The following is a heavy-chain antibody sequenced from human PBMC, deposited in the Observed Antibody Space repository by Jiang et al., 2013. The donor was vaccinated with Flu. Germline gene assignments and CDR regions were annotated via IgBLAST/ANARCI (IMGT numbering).Heavy chain of an antibody. J-gene: IGHJ4*02. CDR3: ARNESGIFDH. D-gene: IGHD1-14*01. Sequence: EVRKPGSSVRVSCKASGDTFSXFAISWMRQAPGQGLEWMGGITPIFAAVDYAQRFQDRITITADESTSTAYMELTSLRSEDTAMYYCARNESGIFDHWGQGSLVTVSS. CDR2: ITPIFAAV. CDR1: GDTFSXFA. V-gene: IGHV1-69*01.